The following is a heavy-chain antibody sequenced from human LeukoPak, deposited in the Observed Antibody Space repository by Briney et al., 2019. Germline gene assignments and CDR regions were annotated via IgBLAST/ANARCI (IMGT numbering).Heavy chain of an antibody. J-gene: IGHJ3*02. Sequence: PSETLSLTCTVSGGSISSYYWSWIRQPPGKGLEWIGYIYYSGSTNYNPSLKSRVTISVDTSKNQFSLKLSSVTAADTAVYYCAKGEIKGAFDIWAKGQWSPSLQ. CDR1: GGSISSYY. V-gene: IGHV4-59*01. CDR3: AKGEIKGAFDI. CDR2: IYYSGST.